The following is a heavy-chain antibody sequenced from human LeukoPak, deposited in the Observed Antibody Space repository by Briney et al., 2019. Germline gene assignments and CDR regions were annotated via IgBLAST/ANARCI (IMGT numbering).Heavy chain of an antibody. CDR1: GGTFSSYA. D-gene: IGHD6-19*01. CDR2: IIPIFGTA. Sequence: SVKVSCKASGGTFSSYAISWVRQAPGQGLEWMGGIIPIFGTANYAQKFQGRVTITADESTSTAYMELSSLRSEDTAVYYCARSGLRRSGFIAVAGPLYYYYAMDVWGQGTTVTVSS. J-gene: IGHJ6*02. CDR3: ARSGLRRSGFIAVAGPLYYYYAMDV. V-gene: IGHV1-69*01.